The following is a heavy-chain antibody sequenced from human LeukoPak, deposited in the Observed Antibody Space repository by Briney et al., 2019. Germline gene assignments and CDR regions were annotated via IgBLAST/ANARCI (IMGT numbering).Heavy chain of an antibody. CDR2: VFYNGNT. CDR1: GGSISNYY. J-gene: IGHJ4*02. V-gene: IGHV4-59*01. D-gene: IGHD3-10*01. CDR3: ARNGAYGSGSYYPFDL. Sequence: SETLSLTCTVSGGSISNYYWSWIRQPPGKGLEWIGYVFYNGNTNYNPSLKGRVTISLDTSKNHFSLKLSSVTAADTAVYHCARNGAYGSGSYYPFDLWGQGTLVTVSS.